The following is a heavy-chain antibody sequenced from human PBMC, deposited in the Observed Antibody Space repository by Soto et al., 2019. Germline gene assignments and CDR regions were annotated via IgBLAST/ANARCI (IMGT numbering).Heavy chain of an antibody. CDR3: PSRGGVGVAGSAAFDM. Sequence: QLHLVQSGAVVKKPGASVTVSCSASGYPVTAYYMHWVRQAPGRGLEWMGGINPATGAAKYTQTFPGGVTKTRYTSTRTFFIDPCGPTSYCTALFYCPSRGGVGVAGSAAFDMWGQGTLVTVSS. V-gene: IGHV1-2*02. CDR1: GYPVTAYY. CDR2: INPATGAA. J-gene: IGHJ3*02. D-gene: IGHD3-3*01.